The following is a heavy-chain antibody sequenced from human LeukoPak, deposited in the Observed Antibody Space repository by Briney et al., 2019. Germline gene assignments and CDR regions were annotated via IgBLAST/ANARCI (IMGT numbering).Heavy chain of an antibody. J-gene: IGHJ5*02. D-gene: IGHD3-16*01. CDR3: VRGPGPGYANEP. Sequence: SETLSLTCAVSGGSICNYYCSWVRQPPGKELECIGYISTGGDINYNPSLRSRATMSINPSNNQLSLTLTSVTTADTAVYFCVRGPGPGYANEPWGQGSLVTVSS. CDR2: ISTGGDI. V-gene: IGHV4-4*08. CDR1: GGSICNYY.